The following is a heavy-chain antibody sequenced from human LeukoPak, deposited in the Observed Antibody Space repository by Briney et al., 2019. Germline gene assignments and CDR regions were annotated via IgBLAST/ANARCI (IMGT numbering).Heavy chain of an antibody. V-gene: IGHV3-23*01. D-gene: IGHD2-15*01. CDR3: AREDIVVVVAATDYYGMDV. J-gene: IGHJ6*02. Sequence: PGGSLRLSCAASGFTFSSFTMTWVRQTPGKGPEWVAAIGGRGTSTYYADSLEGRFTITRDNSKDMVYLQMNSLRAEDTAVYYCAREDIVVVVAATDYYGMDVWGQGTTVTVSS. CDR1: GFTFSSFT. CDR2: IGGRGTST.